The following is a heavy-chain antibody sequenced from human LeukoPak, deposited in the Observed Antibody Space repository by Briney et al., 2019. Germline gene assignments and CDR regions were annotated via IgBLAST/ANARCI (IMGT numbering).Heavy chain of an antibody. D-gene: IGHD2-2*01. CDR3: ARDQHYATDY. V-gene: IGHV1-69*05. CDR1: GGTFSSYA. Sequence: SVRVSCKASGGTFSSYAISWVRQAPGQGLEWMGRIIPIFGTANYAQKFQGRVTITTDESTSTAYMELSSLISDDTAVYYCARDQHYATDYWGQGTLVTVCS. CDR2: IIPIFGTA. J-gene: IGHJ4*02.